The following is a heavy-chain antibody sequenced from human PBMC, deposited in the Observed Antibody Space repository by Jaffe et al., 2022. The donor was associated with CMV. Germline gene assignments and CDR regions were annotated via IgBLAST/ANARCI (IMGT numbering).Heavy chain of an antibody. CDR2: IRSKAYGGTT. D-gene: IGHD3-22*01. CDR1: GFTFGDYA. J-gene: IGHJ4*02. CDR3: TRVGLYYYDSSGSFDY. Sequence: EVQLVESGGGLVQPGRSLRLSCTASGFTFGDYAMSWVRQAPGKGLEWVGFIRSKAYGGTTEYAASVKGRFTISRDDSKSIAYLQMNSLKTEDTAVYYCTRVGLYYYDSSGSFDYWGQGTLVTVSS. V-gene: IGHV3-49*04.